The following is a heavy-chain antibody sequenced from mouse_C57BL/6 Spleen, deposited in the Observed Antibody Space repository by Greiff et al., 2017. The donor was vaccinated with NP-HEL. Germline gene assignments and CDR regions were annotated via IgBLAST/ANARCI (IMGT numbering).Heavy chain of an antibody. CDR2: INPNYGTT. D-gene: IGHD1-1*01. J-gene: IGHJ1*03. CDR1: GYSFTDYN. CDR3: ARSPYYYGSSYYWYFDV. Sequence: EVQRVESGPELVKPGASVKISCKASGYSFTDYNMNWVKQSNGKSLEWIGVINPNYGTTSYNQKFKGKATLTVDQSSSTAYMQLNSLTSEDSAVYYCARSPYYYGSSYYWYFDVWGTGTTVTVSS. V-gene: IGHV1-39*01.